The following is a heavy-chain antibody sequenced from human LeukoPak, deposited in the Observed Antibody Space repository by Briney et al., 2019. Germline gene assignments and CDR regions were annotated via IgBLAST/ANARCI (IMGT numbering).Heavy chain of an antibody. D-gene: IGHD3-16*01. CDR1: GFTFSSYA. V-gene: IGHV3-23*01. Sequence: GGSLRLSCAASGFTFSSYAMSWVRQAPGKGLEWVSSISGGGGSTYYADSVKGRFTISRDNSKNTLYLQMHSLRAEDTAVYYCAKGLRNFDYWGQGTLVTVSS. J-gene: IGHJ4*02. CDR2: ISGGGGST. CDR3: AKGLRNFDY.